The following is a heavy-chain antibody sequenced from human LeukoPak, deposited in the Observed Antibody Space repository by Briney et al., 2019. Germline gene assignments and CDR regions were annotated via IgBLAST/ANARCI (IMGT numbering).Heavy chain of an antibody. Sequence: GASVKVSCKASGYTFTSYYMHWVRQAPGQGLEWMGWINPNSGGTNYAQKFQGRVTMTRDTSISTAYMELSRLRSDDTAVYYCARESLTWLQSRTSWFDPWGQGTLVTVSS. D-gene: IGHD5-24*01. CDR1: GYTFTSYY. CDR3: ARESLTWLQSRTSWFDP. CDR2: INPNSGGT. V-gene: IGHV1-2*02. J-gene: IGHJ5*02.